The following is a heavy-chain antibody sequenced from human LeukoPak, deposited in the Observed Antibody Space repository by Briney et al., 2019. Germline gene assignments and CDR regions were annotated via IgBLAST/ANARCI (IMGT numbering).Heavy chain of an antibody. D-gene: IGHD6-13*01. J-gene: IGHJ4*02. CDR2: IYYSGST. CDR3: ARNIAYRPYYFDY. CDR1: GGSISSYY. V-gene: IGHV4-59*08. Sequence: PSETLSLTCTVSGGSISSYYWSWIRQPPGKGLEWIGYIYYSGSTNYNPSLKSRVTISVDTSKNQFSLKLSSVTAADTAVYYCARNIAYRPYYFDYWGQGTLVPVSS.